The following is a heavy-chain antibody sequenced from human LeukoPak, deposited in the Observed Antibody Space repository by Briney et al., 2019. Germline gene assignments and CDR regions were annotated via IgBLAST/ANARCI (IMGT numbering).Heavy chain of an antibody. D-gene: IGHD6-13*01. Sequence: PSETLSLTCAVSGGSISSGGYSWSWVRQPPGKGLEWIGYIYYSGSTYYNPSLKSRVTISVDTSKNQFSLKLSSVTAADTAVYYCAREGSRTDAFDIWGQGTMVTVSS. V-gene: IGHV4-30-4*07. CDR2: IYYSGST. CDR1: GGSISSGGYS. CDR3: AREGSRTDAFDI. J-gene: IGHJ3*02.